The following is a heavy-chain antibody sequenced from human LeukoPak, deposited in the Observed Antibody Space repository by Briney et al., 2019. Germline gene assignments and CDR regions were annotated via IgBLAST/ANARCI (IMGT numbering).Heavy chain of an antibody. V-gene: IGHV4-61*02. CDR2: IYTSGST. CDR3: GSYYYDSSGALDI. J-gene: IGHJ3*02. D-gene: IGHD3-22*01. Sequence: SETLSLTCTVSGGSINSGSYYWNWIRQPAGKGLEWIGRIYTSGSTNYNPSLKSRVTISIDTSKNQFSLKLSSVTAADTAVYYCGSYYYDSSGALDIWGQGTMVTVSS. CDR1: GGSINSGSYY.